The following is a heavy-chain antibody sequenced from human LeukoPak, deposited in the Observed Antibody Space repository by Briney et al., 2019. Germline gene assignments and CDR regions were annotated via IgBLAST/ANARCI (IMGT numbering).Heavy chain of an antibody. D-gene: IGHD2-15*01. CDR2: MSPNSGDT. Sequence: ASVKVSCKASGYTFTSYDINWVRQATGQGLEWMGWMSPNSGDTGYAQKFQGRVTMTRDTFINTAYMELSSLRSEDTAVYYCARALRVGRYSADYWGQGTLVTVSS. CDR3: ARALRVGRYSADY. V-gene: IGHV1-8*01. CDR1: GYTFTSYD. J-gene: IGHJ4*02.